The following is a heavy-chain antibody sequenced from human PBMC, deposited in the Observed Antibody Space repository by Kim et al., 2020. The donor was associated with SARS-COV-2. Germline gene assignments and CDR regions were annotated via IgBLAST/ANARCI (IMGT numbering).Heavy chain of an antibody. D-gene: IGHD3-10*01. V-gene: IGHV3-23*01. Sequence: AESVKGRFTIARDNSRKTQYLQMNSLGAEDTALYYCARDVYGSGSYYGDYWGQGTLVTVSS. J-gene: IGHJ4*02. CDR3: ARDVYGSGSYYGDY.